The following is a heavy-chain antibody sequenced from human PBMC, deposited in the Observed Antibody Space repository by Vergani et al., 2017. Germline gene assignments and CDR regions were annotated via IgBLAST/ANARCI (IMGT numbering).Heavy chain of an antibody. CDR1: GFTFSSYG. Sequence: QVQLVESGGGVVQPGGSLRLSCAASGFTFSSYGMHWVRQAPGRGLEWVAFIRYDGSNKYYADSVKGRFTISRDKSKNTLYLQMNSLRAEDTAVYYCAKADVDTAMVTYYYYGMDVWGQGTTVTVSS. V-gene: IGHV3-30*02. CDR2: IRYDGSNK. J-gene: IGHJ6*02. D-gene: IGHD5-18*01. CDR3: AKADVDTAMVTYYYYGMDV.